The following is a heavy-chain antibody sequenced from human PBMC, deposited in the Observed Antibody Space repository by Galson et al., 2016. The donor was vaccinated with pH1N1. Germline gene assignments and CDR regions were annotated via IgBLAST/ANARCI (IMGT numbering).Heavy chain of an antibody. J-gene: IGHJ4*01. V-gene: IGHV1-18*01. D-gene: IGHD6-6*01. CDR2: ISAFNGDT. CDR1: GFTFSNYG. CDR3: ARQSIAARPVFFDF. Sequence: SVKVSCKASGFTFSNYGFGWMRQAPGQGLEWMAWISAFNGDTKYAHKVQDRLTVTTDSSTNTAYMELRSLRSDDTALYFCARQSIAARPVFFDFWGRGTQVTVSS.